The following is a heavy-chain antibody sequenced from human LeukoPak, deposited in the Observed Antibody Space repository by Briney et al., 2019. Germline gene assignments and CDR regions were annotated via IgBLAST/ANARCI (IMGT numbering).Heavy chain of an antibody. V-gene: IGHV1-18*01. D-gene: IGHD3-9*01. CDR1: GYTFTSYG. Sequence: ASVEVSCKASGYTFTSYGISWVRQAPGQGLEWMGWISAYNGNTNYAQKLQGRVTMTTDTSTSTVYMELRSLRSDDTAIYYCARTDYDILTGARMDVWGKGTTVTVSS. CDR2: ISAYNGNT. CDR3: ARTDYDILTGARMDV. J-gene: IGHJ6*04.